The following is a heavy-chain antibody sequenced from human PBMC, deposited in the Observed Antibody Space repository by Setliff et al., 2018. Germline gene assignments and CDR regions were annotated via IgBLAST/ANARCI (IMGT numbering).Heavy chain of an antibody. V-gene: IGHV4-34*01. CDR2: INHSGST. CDR1: GGSFSGYY. J-gene: IGHJ4*02. Sequence: SETLSLTCAVYGGSFSGYYWSWIRQPPGKGLEWIGEINHSGSTNCNPSLKSRVTISVETSKNQFSLKLSSVTAADTAVYYCASKYKDTAMVTALFDYWGQGTLVTVSS. CDR3: ASKYKDTAMVTALFDY. D-gene: IGHD5-18*01.